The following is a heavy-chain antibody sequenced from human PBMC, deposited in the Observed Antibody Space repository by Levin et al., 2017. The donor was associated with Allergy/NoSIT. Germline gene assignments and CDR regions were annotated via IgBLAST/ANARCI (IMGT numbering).Heavy chain of an antibody. Sequence: PSETLSLTCAVYGGSFSGYYWSWIRQPPGKGLEWIGEINHSGSTNYNPSLKSRVTISVDTSKNQFSLKLSSVTAADTAVYYCARVLGYCSGGSCYSGYDYWGQGTLVTVSS. J-gene: IGHJ4*02. V-gene: IGHV4-34*01. CDR3: ARVLGYCSGGSCYSGYDY. CDR2: INHSGST. D-gene: IGHD2-15*01. CDR1: GGSFSGYY.